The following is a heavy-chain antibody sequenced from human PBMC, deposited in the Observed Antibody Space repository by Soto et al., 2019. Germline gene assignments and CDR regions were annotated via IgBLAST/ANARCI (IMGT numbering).Heavy chain of an antibody. D-gene: IGHD4-17*01. CDR3: VRGSYGDYDP. J-gene: IGHJ5*02. V-gene: IGHV3-21*02. Sequence: EVQLVESGGGLVKPGGSLRLSCAASGFTFSAYTMNWVRQAPGKGLEWVSSLDPSSTYIYYADSVKGRFTLSRDNAKNSLFLRLNSLRADDTALYYCVRGSYGDYDPWGQGTLVTVSS. CDR1: GFTFSAYT. CDR2: LDPSSTYI.